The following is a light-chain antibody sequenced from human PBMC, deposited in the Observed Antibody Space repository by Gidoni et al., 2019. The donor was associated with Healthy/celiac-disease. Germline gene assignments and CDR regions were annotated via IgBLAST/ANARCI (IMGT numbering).Light chain of an antibody. V-gene: IGKV1-5*03. Sequence: SASVGDRVIITCRASQSISSWLAWYQQKPGKAPKLLIYKASSLESGVPSRFSGSGSGTEFTLTISSLQPDDFATYYCQQYNSYSWTFGQGTKVEIK. CDR1: QSISSW. J-gene: IGKJ1*01. CDR2: KAS. CDR3: QQYNSYSWT.